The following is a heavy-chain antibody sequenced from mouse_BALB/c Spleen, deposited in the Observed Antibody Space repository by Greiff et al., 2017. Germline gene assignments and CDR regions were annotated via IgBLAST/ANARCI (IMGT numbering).Heavy chain of an antibody. D-gene: IGHD1-1*01. CDR1: GFTFSSYA. Sequence: EVKLVESGGGLVKPGGSLKLSCAASGFTFSSYAMSWVRQSPEKRLEWVAEISSGGSYTYYPDTVTGRFTISRDNAKNTLYLEMSSLRSEDTAMYYCAREITTVVATPYWGQGTLVTVSA. CDR2: ISSGGSYT. J-gene: IGHJ3*01. CDR3: AREITTVVATPY. V-gene: IGHV5-9-4*01.